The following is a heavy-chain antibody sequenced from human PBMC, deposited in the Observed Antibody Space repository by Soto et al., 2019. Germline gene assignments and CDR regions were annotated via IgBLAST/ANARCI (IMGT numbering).Heavy chain of an antibody. D-gene: IGHD3-3*01. CDR1: GGSISSSSYY. CDR2: IYYSGST. V-gene: IGHV4-39*07. J-gene: IGHJ5*02. CDR3: ARGGTIFGVVNWFDP. Sequence: SETLSLTCTVSGGSISSSSYYWGWIRQPPGKGLEWIGSIYYSGSTYYNPSLKSRVTISVATSKNQFSLKLSSVTAADTAVYYCARGGTIFGVVNWFDPWGQGTLVTVSS.